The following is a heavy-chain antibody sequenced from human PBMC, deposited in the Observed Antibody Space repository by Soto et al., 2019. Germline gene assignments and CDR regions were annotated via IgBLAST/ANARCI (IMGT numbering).Heavy chain of an antibody. V-gene: IGHV3-49*03. CDR3: TRAKKASGWYEGDAFDI. CDR2: IRSKAYGGTT. J-gene: IGHJ3*02. D-gene: IGHD6-19*01. Sequence: AGGSLRLSCTASGFTFGDYAMSWFRQAPGKGLEWVGFIRSKAYGGTTEYAASVKGRFTISRDDSKGIAYLQMNSPKTEDTAVYYCTRAKKASGWYEGDAFDIWGQGTMVTVSS. CDR1: GFTFGDYA.